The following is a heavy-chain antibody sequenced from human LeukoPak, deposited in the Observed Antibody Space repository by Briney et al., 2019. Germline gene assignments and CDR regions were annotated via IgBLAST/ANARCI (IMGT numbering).Heavy chain of an antibody. J-gene: IGHJ4*02. CDR1: GFTFTTYA. V-gene: IGHV3-23*01. CDR3: AKAVASGRSFDY. D-gene: IGHD6-19*01. CDR2: IGGNGTYI. Sequence: PGGSLRLSCAASGFTFTTYAMSWVRQAPGRGLEWVSAIGGNGTYIYYADSVRGRFTVSRDNSKNTLYLQMNSLRGEDTAVYYCAKAVASGRSFDYWAQGTLVTVSS.